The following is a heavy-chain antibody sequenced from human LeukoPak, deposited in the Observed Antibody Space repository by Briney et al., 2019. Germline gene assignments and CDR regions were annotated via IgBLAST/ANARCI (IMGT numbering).Heavy chain of an antibody. CDR1: GGSFSGYY. J-gene: IGHJ6*03. Sequence: SETLSLTCAVYGGSFSGYYWSWIRQPPGKGLEWIGEINDSGSTNYNPSLKSRLTISLDTSNQFSLRLSSVTAADTAVYYCAREVRGGVYYYYYYMDVWGKGTTVTVSS. CDR3: AREVRGGVYYYYYYMDV. CDR2: INDSGST. V-gene: IGHV4-34*01. D-gene: IGHD3-10*01.